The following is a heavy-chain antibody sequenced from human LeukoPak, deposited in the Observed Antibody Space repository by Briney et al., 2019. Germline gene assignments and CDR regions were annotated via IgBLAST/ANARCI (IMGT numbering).Heavy chain of an antibody. CDR1: GYTFSSYY. Sequence: ASVKVSCKASGYTFSSYYIHWVRQAPGQGLEWMGIINPSGGTTSYAQKLQGRVTMTRDTSTSTVYMELSSLRSEDTAVFYCARAAAGSELDYWGQGTLVTVSS. CDR3: ARAAAGSELDY. CDR2: INPSGGTT. D-gene: IGHD6-13*01. V-gene: IGHV1-46*01. J-gene: IGHJ4*02.